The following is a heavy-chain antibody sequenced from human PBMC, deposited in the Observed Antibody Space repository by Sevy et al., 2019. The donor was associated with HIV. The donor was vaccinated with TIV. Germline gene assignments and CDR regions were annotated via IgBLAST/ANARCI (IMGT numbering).Heavy chain of an antibody. CDR2: ISSDGRNK. V-gene: IGHV3-30*03. J-gene: IGHJ4*02. CDR1: GFTFSVYW. D-gene: IGHD3-16*02. Sequence: GGSLRLSCAASGFTFSVYWMSWVRQAPGKGLGWVAVISSDGRNKYYADSVKGRFTISRDNSKNTLYLQMNSLRSEDTAVYYCARDKGESSSSFLGELSYWGQGTLVTVSS. CDR3: ARDKGESSSSFLGELSY.